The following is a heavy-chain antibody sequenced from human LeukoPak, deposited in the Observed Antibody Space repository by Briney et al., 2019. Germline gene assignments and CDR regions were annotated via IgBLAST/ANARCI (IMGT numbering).Heavy chain of an antibody. J-gene: IGHJ4*02. CDR1: GFTSDDYA. CDR3: TKGRGGGTAYCFDY. D-gene: IGHD1-26*01. V-gene: IGHV3-9*02. CDR2: ISWNSGSI. Sequence: GRSLRLSCAASGFTSDDYAMHWVRQAPGRGLEWVSGISWNSGSIGYADSVKGRFTISRDDAKNSLYPQMNSLRAEDTAFYYCTKGRGGGTAYCFDYWGQGILVTVSP.